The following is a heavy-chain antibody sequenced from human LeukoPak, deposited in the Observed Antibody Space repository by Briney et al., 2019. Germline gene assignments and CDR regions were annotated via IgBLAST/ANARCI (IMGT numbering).Heavy chain of an antibody. D-gene: IGHD5-24*01. CDR1: GYSFPNYW. CDR2: IYPGDSDT. Sequence: GESLKISCKGSGYSFPNYWIGWVRQMPGKGLEWMGIIYPGDSDTRYGPSFQGQVTISADKSITTVYLQWSSLKASDTAMYYCALRVGRDGYKGWGQGTMVTVSS. CDR3: ALRVGRDGYKG. V-gene: IGHV5-51*01. J-gene: IGHJ3*01.